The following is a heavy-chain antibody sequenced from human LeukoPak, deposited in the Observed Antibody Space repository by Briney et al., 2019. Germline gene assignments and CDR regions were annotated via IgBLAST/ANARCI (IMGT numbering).Heavy chain of an antibody. J-gene: IGHJ4*02. V-gene: IGHV3-30*03. Sequence: PGGSLILSCAASGFSFTSYGMHWVRQAPGKGLEWVALITYDGYYKYYSDSVKGRFTISSDTSKNTLYLQMNSLRAEDTAVYYCARDLSPVVRASPMGYWGQGTLVTVSS. CDR3: ARDLSPVVRASPMGY. CDR1: GFSFTSYG. D-gene: IGHD3-10*01. CDR2: ITYDGYYK.